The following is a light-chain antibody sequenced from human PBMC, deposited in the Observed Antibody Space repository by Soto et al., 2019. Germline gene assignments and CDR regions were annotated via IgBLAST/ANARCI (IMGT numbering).Light chain of an antibody. CDR2: GAS. Sequence: EIVLTQSPGTLSLSPLERATLSFRASQSVSSSYLAWYQQKPGQAPRLLMYGASSRATGIPDRFSGSGSGRDFTLTISGLEPEDFAVYYCQQYGSSPLISFGQGTRLEI. V-gene: IGKV3-20*01. CDR1: QSVSSSY. J-gene: IGKJ5*01. CDR3: QQYGSSPLIS.